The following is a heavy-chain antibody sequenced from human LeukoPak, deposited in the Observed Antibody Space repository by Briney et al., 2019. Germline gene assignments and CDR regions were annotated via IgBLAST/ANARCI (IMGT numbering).Heavy chain of an antibody. CDR3: ARDCSGGSCYWGLDY. Sequence: ASVKVSCKASGYTFTGYYMHWVRQAPGQGLEWMGWISAYNGNTNYAQKLQGRVTMTTDTSTSTAYMELRSLRSDDTAVYYCARDCSGGSCYWGLDYWGQGTLVTVPS. CDR1: GYTFTGYY. J-gene: IGHJ4*02. CDR2: ISAYNGNT. V-gene: IGHV1-18*04. D-gene: IGHD2-15*01.